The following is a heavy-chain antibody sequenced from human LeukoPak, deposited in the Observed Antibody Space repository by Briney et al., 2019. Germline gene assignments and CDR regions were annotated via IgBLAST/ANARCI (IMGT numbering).Heavy chain of an antibody. CDR3: ARGNPGVIDY. CDR1: GYTFTSYY. Sequence: ASVTVSFQASGYTFTSYYMHWVRQAPGQGLEWMGMINPSGGSTSYAQKFQGRVTMTRDTSTSTVYMELSSLRSEDTAVYYCARGNPGVIDYWGQGTLVTVSS. J-gene: IGHJ4*02. V-gene: IGHV1-46*01. CDR2: INPSGGST. D-gene: IGHD3-10*01.